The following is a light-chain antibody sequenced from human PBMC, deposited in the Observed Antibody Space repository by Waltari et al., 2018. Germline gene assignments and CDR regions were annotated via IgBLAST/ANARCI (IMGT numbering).Light chain of an antibody. V-gene: IGKV3-20*01. Sequence: EIVLTQSPATLSLSPGETATLSCRASHYISSNYLAWYQQKPGQAPRLLIYDASKRATGIADRVSGSGSGTDFSLTISRREPEDFAVFYGQQYGNSPVTFGGGTKVEIK. J-gene: IGKJ4*01. CDR3: QQYGNSPVT. CDR2: DAS. CDR1: HYISSNY.